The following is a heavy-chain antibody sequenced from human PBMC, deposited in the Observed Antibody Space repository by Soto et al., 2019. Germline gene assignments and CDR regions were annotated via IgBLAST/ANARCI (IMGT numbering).Heavy chain of an antibody. CDR3: AKEGIYGSGSCYTHSYGIDV. Sequence: GGSLRLSCAASGFTLSDYYMSWIRQAPGKGLEWVSYISRSSSYTNYADSVKGRFTISRDNTKNTLYLQMNSLRAEETAVYYGAKEGIYGSGSCYTHSYGIDVLCQGTTVTVSS. CDR2: ISRSSSYT. V-gene: IGHV3-11*06. J-gene: IGHJ6*02. CDR1: GFTLSDYY. D-gene: IGHD3-10*01.